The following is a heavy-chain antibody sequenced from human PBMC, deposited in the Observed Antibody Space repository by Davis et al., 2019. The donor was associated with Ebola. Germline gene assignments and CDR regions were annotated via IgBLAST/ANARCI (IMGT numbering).Heavy chain of an antibody. CDR2: IKQDGSEK. J-gene: IGHJ6*02. Sequence: SLKISCAASGFTSSSDWMCWVRQAPGKRLEWVANIKQDGSEKYYVDSVKGRFTISRDNAKNSLYLQMNSLRAEETAVYYCARYTTMVQGDYYYYYGMDVWGQGTTVTVSS. D-gene: IGHD3-10*01. V-gene: IGHV3-7*04. CDR3: ARYTTMVQGDYYYYYGMDV. CDR1: GFTSSSDW.